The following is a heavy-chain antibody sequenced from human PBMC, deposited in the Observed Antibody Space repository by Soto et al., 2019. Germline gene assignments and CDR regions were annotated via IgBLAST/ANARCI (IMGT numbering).Heavy chain of an antibody. D-gene: IGHD3-10*01. J-gene: IGHJ4*02. Sequence: EVQLLESGGGIVQPGTSLRLSCAVSGFTFNNYAMNWVRQAPGKGLEWISGISASGGSTYYADSVKGRFTISRDSSKNTLYLQMNSLRADDTAIYYCTIHFYYGSGTYQAVDYWGQGTLVTVSS. CDR1: GFTFNNYA. CDR3: TIHFYYGSGTYQAVDY. CDR2: ISASGGST. V-gene: IGHV3-23*01.